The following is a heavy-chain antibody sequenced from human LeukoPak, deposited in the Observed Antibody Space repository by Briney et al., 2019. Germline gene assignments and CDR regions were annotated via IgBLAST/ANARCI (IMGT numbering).Heavy chain of an antibody. CDR3: AKDGPEGAEQWLPYRWYYYGMDV. V-gene: IGHV3-23*01. CDR1: GFTFSSYA. D-gene: IGHD3-22*01. Sequence: GGSLRLSCAASGFTFSSYAMSWVRQAPGKGLEWVSAISGSGGSTYYADSVKGRFTISRDNSKNTLYLQMNSLRAEDTAVYYCAKDGPEGAEQWLPYRWYYYGMDVWGQGTTVTVSS. CDR2: ISGSGGST. J-gene: IGHJ6*02.